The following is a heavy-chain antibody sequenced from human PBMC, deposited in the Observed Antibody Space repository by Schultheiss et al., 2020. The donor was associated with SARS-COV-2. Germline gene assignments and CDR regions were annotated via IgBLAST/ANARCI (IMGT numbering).Heavy chain of an antibody. CDR3: ARAFTSSSFDY. Sequence: SETLSLTCTVSGGSISSYYWSWIRQPPGKGLQWIGYIYHSGSTNYNPSLKSRVTISVDTSKNQFSLKLSSVTAADTAVYYCARAFTSSSFDYWGQGTLVTVSS. CDR1: GGSISSYY. J-gene: IGHJ4*02. CDR2: IYHSGST. D-gene: IGHD6-6*01. V-gene: IGHV4-4*09.